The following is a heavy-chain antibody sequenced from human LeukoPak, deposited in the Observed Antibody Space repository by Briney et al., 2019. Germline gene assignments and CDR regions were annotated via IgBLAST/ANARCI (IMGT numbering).Heavy chain of an antibody. CDR2: IDSDGKST. CDR1: GFTFSNYW. CDR3: VRDKEVVTGIGWFDP. J-gene: IGHJ5*02. V-gene: IGHV3-74*01. D-gene: IGHD2-21*02. Sequence: GGSLRLSCAASGFTFSNYWMHWVRQAPGKGLVWVSRIDSDGKSTNYADSVKGRFTISRDNAKNTLYLQMNSLRVEDTAVYYCVRDKEVVTGIGWFDPWGQGTLVPVSS.